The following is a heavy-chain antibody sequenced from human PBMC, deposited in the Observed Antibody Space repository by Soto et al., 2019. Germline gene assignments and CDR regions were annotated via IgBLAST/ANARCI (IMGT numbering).Heavy chain of an antibody. CDR2: IKQSGGGT. CDR1: GFTFSSYW. V-gene: IGHV3-64*02. J-gene: IGHJ6*03. CDR3: ARDEGDLYYYYMDC. Sequence: PGGSLRLSCAASGFTFSSYWMSWVRQAPGKGLEYVSNIKQSGGGTYYVDSVKGRFTISRDNSKNTLYLQMGSLRAEDMAVYYCARDEGDLYYYYMDCWAKRTTVTVSS. D-gene: IGHD2-21*02.